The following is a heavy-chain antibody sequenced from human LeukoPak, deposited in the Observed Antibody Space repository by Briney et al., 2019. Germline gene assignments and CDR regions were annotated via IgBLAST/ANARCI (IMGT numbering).Heavy chain of an antibody. CDR2: ISAYNGNT. J-gene: IGHJ1*01. CDR1: GYTFTSYG. D-gene: IGHD3-10*01. V-gene: IGHV1-18*01. CDR3: ARAKWFGGLFPPEYFQH. Sequence: ASVKVSCKASGYTFTSYGISWVRQAPGQGLEWMGWISAYNGNTNYAQKLQGRVTMTTDTSTSTAYMELRSLRSDDTAVYYCARAKWFGGLFPPEYFQHWGQGTLVTVSS.